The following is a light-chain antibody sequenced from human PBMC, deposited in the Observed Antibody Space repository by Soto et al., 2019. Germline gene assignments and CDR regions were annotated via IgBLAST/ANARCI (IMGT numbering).Light chain of an antibody. CDR1: SSNIGGNS. Sequence: QSVLTQPPSVSAAPGQRVTISCSGNSSNIGGNSVSWYQQLPGTAPKLLIYDDDKRPSGIPDRFSGSKSGTSATLGITGFQTGVEADYYCGSWDSSLSAYVFGTGTKATVL. CDR2: DDD. J-gene: IGLJ1*01. CDR3: GSWDSSLSAYV. V-gene: IGLV1-51*01.